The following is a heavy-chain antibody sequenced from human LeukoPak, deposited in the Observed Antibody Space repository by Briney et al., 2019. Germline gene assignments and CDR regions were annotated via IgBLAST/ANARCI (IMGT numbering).Heavy chain of an antibody. CDR1: GFTFGSHS. CDR2: ITGSGAST. J-gene: IGHJ4*02. V-gene: IGHV3-23*01. Sequence: SGGSLRLSCAVSGFTFGSHSMTWVRQAPGKVLEWVSTITGSGASTYYADSVKGRFTISRDNSKNTLYLQMNGLRAEDTAVYYCVRPHDYWGQGTLLTVSS. CDR3: VRPHDY.